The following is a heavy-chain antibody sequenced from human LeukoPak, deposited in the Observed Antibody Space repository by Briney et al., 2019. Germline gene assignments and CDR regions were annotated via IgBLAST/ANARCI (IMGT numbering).Heavy chain of an antibody. CDR3: ARGGFLAVDDAFDI. J-gene: IGHJ3*02. Sequence: PSETLSLTCTVSGGSISSYYWSWIRQPPGKGLEWIGYIYYSGSTNYNPSLKSRVTISVDTSKNQFSLRLSSVTAADTAVYYCARGGFLAVDDAFDIWGQGTMVTVSS. D-gene: IGHD6-19*01. CDR1: GGSISSYY. V-gene: IGHV4-59*01. CDR2: IYYSGST.